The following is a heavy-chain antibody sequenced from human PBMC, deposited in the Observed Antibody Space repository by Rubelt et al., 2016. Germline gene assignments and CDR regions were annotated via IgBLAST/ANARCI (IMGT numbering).Heavy chain of an antibody. D-gene: IGHD3-10*01. V-gene: IGHV3-11*01. Sequence: QVHLVEYGGGLVKPGGSLRLSCAASGFTFSDYYMSWIRQAPGKGLEWVSQIDSSGSTGYYADSAKGRFTTSRDNAKNSLSREMKGQRAEDTAVYSCAREVFYGSGNALAYWCQGALVTVSS. J-gene: IGHJ4*02. CDR1: GFTFSDYY. CDR2: IDSSGSTG. CDR3: AREVFYGSGNALAY.